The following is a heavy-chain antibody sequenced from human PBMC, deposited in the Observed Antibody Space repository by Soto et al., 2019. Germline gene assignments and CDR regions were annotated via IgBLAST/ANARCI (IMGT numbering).Heavy chain of an antibody. Sequence: QVQLQESGPGLVKPSQTLSLTCTVSGGSISSGDYYWSWIRQPPGKGLEWIGYIYYSGSTYYNPSLKSRVTIXVXTXXNQFSLKMSSVTAADTAVYYCARVQGGGGAMVHNYWGQGTLVTVSS. J-gene: IGHJ4*02. CDR1: GGSISSGDYY. V-gene: IGHV4-30-4*01. CDR2: IYYSGST. CDR3: ARVQGGGGAMVHNY. D-gene: IGHD5-18*01.